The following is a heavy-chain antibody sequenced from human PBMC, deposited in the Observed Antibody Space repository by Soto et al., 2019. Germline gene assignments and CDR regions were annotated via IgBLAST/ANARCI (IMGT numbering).Heavy chain of an antibody. J-gene: IGHJ4*02. CDR3: AKQRVGSSWYRDFDL. V-gene: IGHV3-23*01. Sequence: EGQLLESGGGLVQPGGSLRLSCAASGFTFSDYAMSWVRQGPGKELEWASGISGVGGSTYYPDSVEGRFTISRDNSKNTVYLQMNNLTAGDTAVYFCAKQRVGSSWYRDFDLWGQGTLVTVSS. CDR2: ISGVGGST. D-gene: IGHD6-13*01. CDR1: GFTFSDYA.